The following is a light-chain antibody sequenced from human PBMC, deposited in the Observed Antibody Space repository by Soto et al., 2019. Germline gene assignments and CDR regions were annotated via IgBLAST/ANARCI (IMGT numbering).Light chain of an antibody. Sequence: QSVLTQPPSASGTPGQRVTISCSGTYSNIGNNYVYRYQQLPGTAPKLLSYRNSQRPSGIPERFSGSRSGTSASLAISGLRSEDEGDYYCAAWDDSLNAVVFGGGTKLTVL. V-gene: IGLV1-47*01. CDR1: YSNIGNNY. CDR3: AAWDDSLNAVV. CDR2: RNS. J-gene: IGLJ2*01.